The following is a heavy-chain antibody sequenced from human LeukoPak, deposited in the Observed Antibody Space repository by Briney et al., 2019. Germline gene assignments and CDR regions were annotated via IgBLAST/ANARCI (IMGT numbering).Heavy chain of an antibody. CDR1: GFTFSSYG. CDR2: ISYDGSNK. V-gene: IGHV3-30*18. CDR3: AKGTLRFLEWLLCGMDV. D-gene: IGHD3-3*01. J-gene: IGHJ6*02. Sequence: GGSLRLSCAASGFTFSSYGMHWVRQAPGKGLEWVAVISYDGSNKYYADSVKGRFTISRDNSKNTLYLQMNSLRAEDTAVYYCAKGTLRFLEWLLCGMDVWGQGTTVTVSS.